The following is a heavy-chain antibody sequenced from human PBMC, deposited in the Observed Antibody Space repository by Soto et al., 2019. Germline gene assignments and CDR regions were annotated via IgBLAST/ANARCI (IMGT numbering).Heavy chain of an antibody. J-gene: IGHJ4*02. D-gene: IGHD6-13*01. CDR1: GYTFTSYY. CDR2: INPSGGST. CDR3: ARGDPSIAAAGGGFDY. V-gene: IGHV1-46*01. Sequence: QVQLVQSGAEVKKPGASVKVSCKASGYTFTSYYMHWVRQAPGQGLEWMGIINPSGGSTSYAQKFQGRVTMTRATSTSTVYMELGSLRSEDTAVYYCARGDPSIAAAGGGFDYWGQGTLVTASS.